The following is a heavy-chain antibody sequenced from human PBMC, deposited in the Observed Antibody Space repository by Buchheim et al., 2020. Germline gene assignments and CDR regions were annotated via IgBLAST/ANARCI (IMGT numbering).Heavy chain of an antibody. J-gene: IGHJ1*01. CDR3: ARVKWDYDSSCYSEYFQH. CDR2: IIPILGIA. CDR1: GGTFSSYA. Sequence: QVQLVQSGAEVKKPGSSVKVSCKASGGTFSSYAISWVRQAPGQGLEWMGRIIPILGIANYAQKFQGRVTITADKSTSTAYMELSSLRSEDTAVYYCARVKWDYDSSCYSEYFQHWGQGTL. V-gene: IGHV1-69*04. D-gene: IGHD3-22*01.